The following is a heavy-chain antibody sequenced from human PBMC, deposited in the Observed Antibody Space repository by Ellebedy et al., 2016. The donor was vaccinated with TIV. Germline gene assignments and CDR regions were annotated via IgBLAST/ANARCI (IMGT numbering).Heavy chain of an antibody. CDR2: ISGSGGST. V-gene: IGHV3-23*01. D-gene: IGHD3-10*01. J-gene: IGHJ5*02. CDR1: GFTFSSYA. Sequence: GGSLRLSXAASGFTFSSYAMSWVRQAPGKGLEWVSAISGSGGSTYYADSVKGRFTISRDNSKNTLYLQMNSLRAEDTAVYYCAKGAATMVRGVTPKAAEAWGQGTLVTVSS. CDR3: AKGAATMVRGVTPKAAEA.